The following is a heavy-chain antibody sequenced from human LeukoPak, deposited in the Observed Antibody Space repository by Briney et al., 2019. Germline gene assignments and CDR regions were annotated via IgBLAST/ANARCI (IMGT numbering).Heavy chain of an antibody. D-gene: IGHD5-18*01. CDR2: ISYDGSNR. J-gene: IGHJ4*02. CDR1: GFTFSSYG. Sequence: GRSLRLSCAASGFTFSSYGMHWVRQAPGKGLEWVAVISYDGSNRYYADSVKGRFTISRDNSKNTLYLQMNGLRAEDTAVYYCAKRIQSAMATGYWGQGTLVTVSS. V-gene: IGHV3-30*18. CDR3: AKRIQSAMATGY.